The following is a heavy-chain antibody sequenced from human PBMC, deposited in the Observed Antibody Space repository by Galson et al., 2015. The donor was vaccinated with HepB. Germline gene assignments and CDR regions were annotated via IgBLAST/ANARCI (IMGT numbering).Heavy chain of an antibody. D-gene: IGHD6-19*01. V-gene: IGHV5-51*01. Sequence: SGAEVKKPGESLKISCKGSGYSFTNYWIGWVRQMPGKGLEWMGIIYPGDSDTRYSPSFQGQVTISADKSISTAYLQWSSLKASDTAMYYCARGQPPSQWLAISHTDYWGQGTLVTVSS. CDR2: IYPGDSDT. J-gene: IGHJ4*02. CDR3: ARGQPPSQWLAISHTDY. CDR1: GYSFTNYW.